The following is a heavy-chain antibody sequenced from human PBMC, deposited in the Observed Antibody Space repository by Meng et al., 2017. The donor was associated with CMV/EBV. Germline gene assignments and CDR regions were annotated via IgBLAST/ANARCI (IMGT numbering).Heavy chain of an antibody. V-gene: IGHV3-11*01. CDR2: ISSSGSTI. J-gene: IGHJ5*02. Sequence: GESLKISCAASGFTFGDYYMSWIRQAPGKGLEWVSYISSSGSTIYYADSVRGRFTISRDNAKNSLYLQMNSLRAEDTAVYYCARARVPAAIGAINWFDPWGQGTLVTVSS. CDR1: GFTFGDYY. CDR3: ARARVPAAIGAINWFDP. D-gene: IGHD2-2*01.